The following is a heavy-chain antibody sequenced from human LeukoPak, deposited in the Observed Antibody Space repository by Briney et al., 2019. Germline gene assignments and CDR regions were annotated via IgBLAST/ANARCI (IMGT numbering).Heavy chain of an antibody. Sequence: GGSLRLSCATSGFTFSNYWMSWVRQAPGKGLEWVANIKQDGSEKYYMDSVVGRFTISRDNAKNTLYLQMNSLRAEDTAVYYCARVNARRLIDYWGQGTLVTVSS. CDR2: IKQDGSEK. CDR3: ARVNARRLIDY. V-gene: IGHV3-7*04. J-gene: IGHJ4*02. D-gene: IGHD2-8*01. CDR1: GFTFSNYW.